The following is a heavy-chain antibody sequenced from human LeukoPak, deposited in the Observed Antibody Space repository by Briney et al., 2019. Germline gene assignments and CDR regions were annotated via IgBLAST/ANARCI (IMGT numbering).Heavy chain of an antibody. D-gene: IGHD1-26*01. CDR1: GFTFSSIA. CDR2: ISGSGGGT. J-gene: IGHJ4*02. Sequence: PGGSLRLSCAASGFTFSSIAMSWVRQAPDKGLEWVSTISGSGGGTYYADSVKGRFTISRDDSKNTLYLQMNSLRADDTAVYYCAKDLGRYRNNCFDYWGQGTLVTVSS. V-gene: IGHV3-23*01. CDR3: AKDLGRYRNNCFDY.